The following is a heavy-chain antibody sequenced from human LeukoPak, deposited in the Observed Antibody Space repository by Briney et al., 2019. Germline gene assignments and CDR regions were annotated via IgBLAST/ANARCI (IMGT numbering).Heavy chain of an antibody. CDR1: GFPFSDHE. V-gene: IGHV3-21*01. J-gene: IGHJ4*02. CDR2: ISSSNDYI. D-gene: IGHD6-13*01. CDR3: ARVAVAAAGTDY. Sequence: KPGGSLRLSCAASGFPFSDHEMNWVRQAPGKGLEWVSSISSSNDYIYYADSVKGRFTISRDNAKNSLYLQMNSLRAEDTAVYYCARVAVAAAGTDYWGQGTLVTVSS.